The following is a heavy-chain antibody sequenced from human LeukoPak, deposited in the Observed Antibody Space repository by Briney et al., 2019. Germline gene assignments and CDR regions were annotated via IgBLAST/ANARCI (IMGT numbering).Heavy chain of an antibody. J-gene: IGHJ4*02. Sequence: GGSLRLSCAASGFTFSSYWMSWVRQSPGQGLEWVSGISANGSITFYARSVRGRFTISRDNPQNTVYLQMNSLRAEDSALYYCTRFGDYGGYWGQGTLVTVSS. D-gene: IGHD4-23*01. CDR1: GFTFSSYW. CDR3: TRFGDYGGY. CDR2: ISANGSIT. V-gene: IGHV3-23*01.